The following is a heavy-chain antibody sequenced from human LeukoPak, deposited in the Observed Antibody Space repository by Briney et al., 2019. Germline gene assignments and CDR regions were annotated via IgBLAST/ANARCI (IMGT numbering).Heavy chain of an antibody. D-gene: IGHD3-9*01. CDR2: ISYDGSNK. CDR1: GFIFSNYA. Sequence: GGSLRLSCAASGFIFSNYAMHWVRQAPGKGLEWVAVISYDGSNKYYAESVKGRFTIPRVNSKNTLYLQMNSLRAEDTAVYYCARSYYDILTGYGEVDYWGQGTLVTVSS. V-gene: IGHV3-30*04. CDR3: ARSYYDILTGYGEVDY. J-gene: IGHJ4*02.